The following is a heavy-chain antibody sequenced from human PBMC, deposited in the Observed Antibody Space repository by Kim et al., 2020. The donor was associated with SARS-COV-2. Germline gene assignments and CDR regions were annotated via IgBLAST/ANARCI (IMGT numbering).Heavy chain of an antibody. CDR1: GGSISSGDYY. D-gene: IGHD4-17*01. CDR2: IYYSGST. J-gene: IGHJ5*02. V-gene: IGHV4-30-4*01. Sequence: SETLSLTCTVSGGSISSGDYYWSWIRQPPGKGLEWIGYIYYSGSTYYNPSLKSRVTISVDTSKNQFSLKLSSVTAADTAGYYCAREGYGGNGGGFDPWGQGTLVTVSS. CDR3: AREGYGGNGGGFDP.